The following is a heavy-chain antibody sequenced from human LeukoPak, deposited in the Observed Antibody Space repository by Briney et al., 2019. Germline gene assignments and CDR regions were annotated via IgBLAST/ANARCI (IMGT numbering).Heavy chain of an antibody. D-gene: IGHD1-26*01. Sequence: SDTLSLTCTVSGGSISSYYCSWIRQPAGKGLEWIGRIYTSGSTNYNPSLQSRITMSVDTSKNQFSLKLSSVSAADTDVYSCARGGRYYFAYWGQGTLVTVSS. CDR3: ARGGRYYFAY. CDR2: IYTSGST. CDR1: GGSISSYY. J-gene: IGHJ4*02. V-gene: IGHV4-4*07.